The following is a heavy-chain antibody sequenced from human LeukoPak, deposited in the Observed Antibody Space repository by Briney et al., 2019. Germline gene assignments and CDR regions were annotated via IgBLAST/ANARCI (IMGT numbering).Heavy chain of an antibody. CDR3: AKEGLKYCTNGVCYTGVDY. Sequence: GGSLRLSCAASGFTFSSYAMSWVRQAPGKGLEWVSAISGGSTYYADSVKGRFTISRDNSKNTLYLQMNSLRAEDTAVYYCAKEGLKYCTNGVCYTGVDYWGQGTLVTVSS. V-gene: IGHV3-23*01. J-gene: IGHJ4*02. CDR2: ISGGST. CDR1: GFTFSSYA. D-gene: IGHD2-8*01.